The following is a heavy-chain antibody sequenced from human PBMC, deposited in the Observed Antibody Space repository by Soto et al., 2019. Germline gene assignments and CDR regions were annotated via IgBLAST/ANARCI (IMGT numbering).Heavy chain of an antibody. D-gene: IGHD6-13*01. J-gene: IGHJ6*02. CDR2: IDPSDSYT. CDR1: GYSFTSYW. Sequence: HGESLKISCKGSGYSFTSYWISWVRQMPGKGLEWMGRIDPSDSYTNYSPSFQGHVTISADKSISTAYLQWSSLKASDTAMYYCARQPLVAAASYYYYGMDVWGQGTTVTVSS. V-gene: IGHV5-10-1*01. CDR3: ARQPLVAAASYYYYGMDV.